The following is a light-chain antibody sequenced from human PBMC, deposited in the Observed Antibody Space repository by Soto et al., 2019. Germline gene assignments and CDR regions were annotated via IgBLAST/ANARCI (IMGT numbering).Light chain of an antibody. V-gene: IGLV1-40*01. CDR1: SSNIGAGYD. J-gene: IGLJ1*01. CDR3: QSYDSSLSGYV. CDR2: GNS. Sequence: QSVLTQPPSVSGAPGQRVTISCTGSSSNIGAGYDVHWYQQLPGTAPQLIIYGNSNRPSGVPDRFSGSKSGTTASLAITGVQAEDEADYYCQSYDSSLSGYVFGTGTKLTVL.